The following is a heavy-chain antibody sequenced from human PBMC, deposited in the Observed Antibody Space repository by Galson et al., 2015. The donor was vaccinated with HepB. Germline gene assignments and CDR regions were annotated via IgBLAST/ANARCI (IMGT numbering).Heavy chain of an antibody. J-gene: IGHJ6*02. Sequence: SVKVSCKASGYTFTSYYMHWVRQAPGQGLEWMGIINPSGGSTSYAQKFQGRVTMTRDTSTSTVYMELSSLRSEDTAVYYCARASGYSYGYGYYYYGMDVWGQGTTVTVSS. D-gene: IGHD5-18*01. CDR3: ARASGYSYGYGYYYYGMDV. V-gene: IGHV1-46*03. CDR1: GYTFTSYY. CDR2: INPSGGST.